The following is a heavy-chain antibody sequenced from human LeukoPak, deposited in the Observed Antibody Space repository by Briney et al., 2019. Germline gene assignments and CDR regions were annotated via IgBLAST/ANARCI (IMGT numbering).Heavy chain of an antibody. CDR3: ARGSGSYYGVLAY. V-gene: IGHV3-33*01. Sequence: GGSLRLSCAASGFTFSTYGMHWVSQAPGKGMEWVALLWNDANKKSYPHSVKGRFTISRDNSNNTIYLQVNSLRAEDTAVYYCARGSGSYYGVLAYWGQGTLVTVST. J-gene: IGHJ4*02. D-gene: IGHD1-26*01. CDR1: GFTFSTYG. CDR2: LWNDANKK.